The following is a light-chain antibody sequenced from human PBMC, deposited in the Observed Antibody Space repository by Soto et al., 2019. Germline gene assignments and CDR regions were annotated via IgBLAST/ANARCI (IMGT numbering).Light chain of an antibody. CDR3: NSYAGSNGVV. J-gene: IGLJ2*01. CDR2: EVS. CDR1: SSDVGDYNY. Sequence: QSALTQPPSASGSPGQSVTISCTGTSSDVGDYNYVSWYQHHPGKAPKVMIYEVSKRPSGVPDRFSGSKSGNTASLTVSGLQTEDEADYYCNSYAGSNGVVFGGGTKLTVL. V-gene: IGLV2-8*01.